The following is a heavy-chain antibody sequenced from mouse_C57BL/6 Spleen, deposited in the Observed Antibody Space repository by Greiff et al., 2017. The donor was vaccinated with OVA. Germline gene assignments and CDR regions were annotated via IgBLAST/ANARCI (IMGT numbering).Heavy chain of an antibody. Sequence: QVQLQQPGAELVMPGASVKLSCKASGYTFTSSWRPWLKQRPGQGLEWIGEIDPSDSFTNYNQKFKGKSTLTVDKSSSTAYMQLSSLTSEDSAVYYCARRSYYSNFWYFDVWGTGTTVTVSS. V-gene: IGHV1-69*01. CDR1: GYTFTSSW. J-gene: IGHJ1*03. CDR2: IDPSDSFT. CDR3: ARRSYYSNFWYFDV. D-gene: IGHD2-5*01.